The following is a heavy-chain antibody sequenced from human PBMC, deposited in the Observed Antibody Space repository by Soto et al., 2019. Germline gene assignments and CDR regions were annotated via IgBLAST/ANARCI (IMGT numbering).Heavy chain of an antibody. CDR1: GYSFTSYW. D-gene: IGHD6-13*01. J-gene: IGHJ4*02. CDR2: IDPSDSYT. V-gene: IGHV5-10-1*03. Sequence: EVQLVQSGAEVKKPGESLRISCKGSGYSFTSYWISWVRQMPGKGLEWMGRIDPSDSYTNYSPSFQGHVTISADKSISTAYLQWSSLKASDTAMYYCARLGPHSSWSSPRVPYFDYWGQGTLVTVSS. CDR3: ARLGPHSSWSSPRVPYFDY.